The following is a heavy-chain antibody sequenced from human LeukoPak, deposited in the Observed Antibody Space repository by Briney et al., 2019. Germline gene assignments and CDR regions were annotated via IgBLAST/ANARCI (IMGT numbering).Heavy chain of an antibody. J-gene: IGHJ4*02. CDR2: IYSGDTT. V-gene: IGHV3-53*01. CDR3: ATVLRDSRGWYHFDN. D-gene: IGHD6-19*01. Sequence: GGSLRLSRAASGFSLSRKYMSWVRQTPGKGLEWVSLIYSGDTTYYADSVKGRFTISIDNSKNTLYLQMNSLRAEDTAVYYWATVLRDSRGWYHFDNWGQGTLVTVSS. CDR1: GFSLSRKY.